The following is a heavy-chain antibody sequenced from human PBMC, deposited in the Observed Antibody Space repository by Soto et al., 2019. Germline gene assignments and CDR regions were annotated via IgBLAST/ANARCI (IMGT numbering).Heavy chain of an antibody. Sequence: EVQLVESGGGLVQPGGSLRLSCAASGLTFSSYWMHWVRQAPGKGLVWVSRISTDGSVTTYADSVKGRFTISRDNDKLSLYLQRNSLRAEDTAVYYCAGEATNPAFFDYWGQGTLVTVSS. V-gene: IGHV3-74*01. J-gene: IGHJ4*02. CDR3: AGEATNPAFFDY. CDR2: ISTDGSVT. D-gene: IGHD1-26*01. CDR1: GLTFSSYW.